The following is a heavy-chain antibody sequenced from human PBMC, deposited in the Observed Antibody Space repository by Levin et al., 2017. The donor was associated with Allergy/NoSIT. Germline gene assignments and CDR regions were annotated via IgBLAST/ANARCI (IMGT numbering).Heavy chain of an antibody. CDR2: IKSKTDGGTT. CDR3: TTVGLWFSTFGGVIQGMDV. CDR1: GLTFSNAW. V-gene: IGHV3-15*01. J-gene: IGHJ6*02. Sequence: GGSLRLSCAASGLTFSNAWMSWVRQAPEKGLEWVGRIKSKTDGGTTEYAAPVKGRFTISRDDSKNTLYLQMNSLKTEDTAVYYCTTVGLWFSTFGGVIQGMDVWGQGTTVTVSS. D-gene: IGHD3-16*02.